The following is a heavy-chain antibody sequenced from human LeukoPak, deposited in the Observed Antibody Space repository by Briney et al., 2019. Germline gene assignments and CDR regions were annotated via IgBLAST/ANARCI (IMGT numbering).Heavy chain of an antibody. J-gene: IGHJ4*02. CDR2: ISYDGSNK. V-gene: IGHV3-30*18. CDR3: AKDPSTTPSSY. D-gene: IGHD4-17*01. CDR1: GFTFSSYG. Sequence: PGRSLRLSCAASGFTFSSYGMHWVRQAPGKGLEWVAVISYDGSNKYYADSVKGRFTISRDNSKNTLYLQMNSLRAEDTAVYYCAKDPSTTPSSYWGQGTLVTASS.